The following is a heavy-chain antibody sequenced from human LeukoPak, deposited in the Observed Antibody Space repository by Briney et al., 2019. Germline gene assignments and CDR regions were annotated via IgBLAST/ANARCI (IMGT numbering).Heavy chain of an antibody. CDR2: ISSNGGST. V-gene: IGHV3-64D*06. CDR1: GFTFSSYA. J-gene: IGHJ4*02. D-gene: IGHD6-19*01. CDR3: TRTIREQWLTIDY. Sequence: GGSLRLSCSASGFTFSSYAMHWVRQAPGKGLEYVSAISSNGGSTYYADSVKGRFTISRDNSKNTLYLQMSNLRAEDTAVYYCTRTIREQWLTIDYWGQGTLVTFSS.